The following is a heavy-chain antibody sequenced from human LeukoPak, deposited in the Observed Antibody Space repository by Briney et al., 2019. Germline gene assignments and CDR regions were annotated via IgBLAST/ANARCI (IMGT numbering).Heavy chain of an antibody. Sequence: PGGSLRLSCAASGFTSSDYYMSWIRQAPGKGLEWVSYISGSSTYTNYADSVKGRFTISRDNAKNSLYLRMNSLRVEDTAVYYCARDQRRTTVTFLYSYYYGLDVWGQGTTVTVSS. CDR1: GFTSSDYY. CDR3: ARDQRRTTVTFLYSYYYGLDV. J-gene: IGHJ6*02. CDR2: ISGSSTYT. D-gene: IGHD4-17*01. V-gene: IGHV3-11*05.